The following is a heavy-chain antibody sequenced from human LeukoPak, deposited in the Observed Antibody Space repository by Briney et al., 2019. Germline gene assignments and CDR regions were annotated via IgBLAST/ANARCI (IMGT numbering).Heavy chain of an antibody. CDR1: GGSFNSYT. CDR2: VNPFSGTA. V-gene: IGHV1-69*13. J-gene: IGHJ4*02. Sequence: SVKVSCKSSGGSFNSYTISWVRQAPGQGLLEWTGGVNPFSGTANYAQQFQGRLTIISDESTRTAYMELSSLGSEDTAVYYCARTKHLVGYFFDFWGQGTLVTVSS. D-gene: IGHD6-6*01. CDR3: ARTKHLVGYFFDF.